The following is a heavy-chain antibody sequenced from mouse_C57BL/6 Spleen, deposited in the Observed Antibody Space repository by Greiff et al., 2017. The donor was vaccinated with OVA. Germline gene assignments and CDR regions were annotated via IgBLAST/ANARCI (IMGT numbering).Heavy chain of an antibody. V-gene: IGHV5-9-1*02. CDR1: GFTFSSYA. CDR2: ISSGGDYI. CDR3: TRDGGYFDV. D-gene: IGHD2-3*01. Sequence: EVKLMESGEGLVKPGGSLKLSCAASGFTFSSYAMSWVRQTPEKRLEWVAYISSGGDYIYYADTVKGRFTISRDNARNTLYLQMSSLKSEDTAMYYCTRDGGYFDVWGTGTTVTVSS. J-gene: IGHJ1*03.